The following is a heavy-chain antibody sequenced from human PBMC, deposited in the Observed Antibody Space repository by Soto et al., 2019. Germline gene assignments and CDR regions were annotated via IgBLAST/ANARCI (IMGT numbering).Heavy chain of an antibody. CDR3: ARADLVGVVVAATPRYFQH. D-gene: IGHD2-15*01. CDR2: INHSGST. CDR1: GGSFSGYY. V-gene: IGHV4-34*01. Sequence: QVQLQQWGAGLLKPSETLSLTCAVYGGSFSGYYWSWIRQPPGKGLEWIGKINHSGSTNYNPSLKSRVTISVDTSKNQFSLKLSSVTAADTAVHYCARADLVGVVVAATPRYFQHWGQGTLVTVSS. J-gene: IGHJ1*01.